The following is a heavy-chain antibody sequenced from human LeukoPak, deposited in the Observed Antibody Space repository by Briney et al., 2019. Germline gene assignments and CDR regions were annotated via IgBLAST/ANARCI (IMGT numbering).Heavy chain of an antibody. Sequence: PSETLSLTCTVSGGSISSYYWSWIRQPPGKGLEWIAYIYYSGSSYYNPSLKSRVTLSVDTSKNQFSLKLSSVTAADTAVYYCARIPYSSSWSLGYFDFWGQGTLVTVSS. V-gene: IGHV4-59*01. J-gene: IGHJ4*02. CDR3: ARIPYSSSWSLGYFDF. CDR2: IYYSGSS. CDR1: GGSISSYY. D-gene: IGHD6-13*01.